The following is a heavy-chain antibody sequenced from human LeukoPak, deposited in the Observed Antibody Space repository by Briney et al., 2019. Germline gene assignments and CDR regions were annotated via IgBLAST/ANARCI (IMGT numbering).Heavy chain of an antibody. J-gene: IGHJ4*02. CDR2: IYYSGSN. D-gene: IGHD4-17*01. V-gene: IGHV4-31*03. Sequence: TLSLTCTASSVSISSGDYYWSWIRQHPGNGLVWFGYIYYSGSNDYNPALKRRVNISVDTSKNQFSLKLTSLTDEYRGLYYCVRIALTVNPGLPFDYWRQGTMVTVPS. CDR1: SVSISSGDYY. CDR3: VRIALTVNPGLPFDY.